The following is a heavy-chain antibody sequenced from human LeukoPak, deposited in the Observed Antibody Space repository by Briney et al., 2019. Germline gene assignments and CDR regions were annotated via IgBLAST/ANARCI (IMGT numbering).Heavy chain of an antibody. CDR3: ASFSQYYYNSSGYYS. CDR1: GFTFSNAW. D-gene: IGHD3-22*01. CDR2: IKSKTDGGTT. Sequence: GGSLRLSCAASGFTFSNAWMNWVRQAPGKGLEWVGRIKSKTDGGTTDYAAPVKGRFTISRDDSKNTLYLQMNSLRAEDTAVYYCASFSQYYYNSSGYYSWGQGTLVTVSS. J-gene: IGHJ4*02. V-gene: IGHV3-15*07.